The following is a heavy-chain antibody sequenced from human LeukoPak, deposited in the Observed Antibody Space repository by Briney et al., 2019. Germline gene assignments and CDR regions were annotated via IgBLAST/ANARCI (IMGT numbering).Heavy chain of an antibody. J-gene: IGHJ4*02. CDR2: ISYSGGST. Sequence: GGSLRLSRAASGFTFSSYAMSWVRQAPGKGLEWVSAISYSGGSTYYADSVKGRFTISRDNSKNTLYLQMNSLRAEDTAVYYCAKDKGAVAGTGRTDYWGQGTLVTVSS. CDR3: AKDKGAVAGTGRTDY. D-gene: IGHD6-19*01. CDR1: GFTFSSYA. V-gene: IGHV3-23*01.